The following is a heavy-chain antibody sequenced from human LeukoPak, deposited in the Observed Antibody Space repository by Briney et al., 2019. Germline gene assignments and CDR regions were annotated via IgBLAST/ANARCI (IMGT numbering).Heavy chain of an antibody. Sequence: GASVKVSCKPSGYTFIDHYLHLVRQAPGQGLESLGWIDPDTGDTNYPQKLQGRVTMSRDTSSSTAYMELNRLRSADAAVYYCARAGHNSNSGGYDFWGLGTLVTVSS. V-gene: IGHV1-2*02. CDR2: IDPDTGDT. D-gene: IGHD3-22*01. CDR1: GYTFIDHY. J-gene: IGHJ4*02. CDR3: ARAGHNSNSGGYDF.